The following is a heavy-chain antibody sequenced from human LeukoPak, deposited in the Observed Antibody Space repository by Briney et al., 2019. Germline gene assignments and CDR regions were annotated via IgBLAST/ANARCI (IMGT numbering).Heavy chain of an antibody. J-gene: IGHJ4*02. V-gene: IGHV5-51*01. Sequence: GESLKISCKGSGYSFTSYWIGWVRQMPGKGLEWMGIIYPGDSDTRYSPSFQGQVTISADKSISTAYLQWSSLKASDAAMYYCARGAYSGTARLWLVAGFDYWGQGTLVTVSS. CDR1: GYSFTSYW. CDR3: ARGAYSGTARLWLVAGFDY. D-gene: IGHD1-26*01. CDR2: IYPGDSDT.